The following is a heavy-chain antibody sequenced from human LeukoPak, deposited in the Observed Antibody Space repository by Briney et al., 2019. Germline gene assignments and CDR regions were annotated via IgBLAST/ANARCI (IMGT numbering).Heavy chain of an antibody. CDR2: IYYSGST. CDR1: GGSISSSSYY. Sequence: SETLCLTCTVSGGSISSSSYYWGWIRQPPGKGLEWIGSIYYSGSTYYNPSLKSRVTISVDTSKNQFSLKLSSVTAADTAVYYCARASGYGSGSYYRGIFDYWGQGTLVTVSS. D-gene: IGHD3-10*01. CDR3: ARASGYGSGSYYRGIFDY. V-gene: IGHV4-39*07. J-gene: IGHJ4*02.